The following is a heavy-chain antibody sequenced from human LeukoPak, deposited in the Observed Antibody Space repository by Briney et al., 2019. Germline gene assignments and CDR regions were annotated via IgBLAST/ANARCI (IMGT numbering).Heavy chain of an antibody. CDR3: ARATVTTWNAFDI. D-gene: IGHD4-17*01. Sequence: PSETLPLTCNVSGGSISSASYYWSWIRQPAGKGLDWIGRIYTSGSTNYNPSLKSRVTISVDTSKNQFSLKLSSVTAADTAVYYCARATVTTWNAFDIWGQGTMVTVSS. CDR2: IYTSGST. J-gene: IGHJ3*02. CDR1: GGSISSASYY. V-gene: IGHV4-61*02.